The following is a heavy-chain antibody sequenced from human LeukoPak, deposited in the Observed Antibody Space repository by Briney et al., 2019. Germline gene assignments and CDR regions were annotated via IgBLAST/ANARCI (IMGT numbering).Heavy chain of an antibody. CDR1: GFTFSSYW. V-gene: IGHV3-7*01. Sequence: GGSLRLSCAASGFTFSSYWMSWVRQAPGKGLEWVANIKQDGSEKYYVDSVKGRFTISRDNAKNSLYLQMNSLRAEDTAVYYCARGLRYYDSSGYYYLDYYYYYMDVWGKGTTVTISS. CDR2: IKQDGSEK. D-gene: IGHD3-22*01. J-gene: IGHJ6*03. CDR3: ARGLRYYDSSGYYYLDYYYYYMDV.